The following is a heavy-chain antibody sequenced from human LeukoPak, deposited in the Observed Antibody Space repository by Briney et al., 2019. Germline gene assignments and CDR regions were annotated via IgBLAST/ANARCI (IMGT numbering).Heavy chain of an antibody. D-gene: IGHD3-3*01. Sequence: SETLSLTCTVSGGSISSYYWSWIRQPAGKGLEWIGRIYTSGSTSYNPSLKTRVTMSVDTSKNQFSLKLGSVTAADTAVYYCAREDDVRDFWSGAYYYMDVWGKGTTVTVSS. J-gene: IGHJ6*03. V-gene: IGHV4-4*07. CDR2: IYTSGST. CDR3: AREDDVRDFWSGAYYYMDV. CDR1: GGSISSYY.